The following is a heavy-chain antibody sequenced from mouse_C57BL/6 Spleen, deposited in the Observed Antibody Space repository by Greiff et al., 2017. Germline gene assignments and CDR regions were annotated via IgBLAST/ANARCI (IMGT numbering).Heavy chain of an antibody. V-gene: IGHV1-4*01. Sequence: QVQLKESGAELARPGASVKMSCKASGYTFTSYTMHWVKQRPGQGLEWIGYINPSSGYTKYNQKFKDKATLTADKSSSTAYMQLSSLTSEDSAVYYCARSGTTVVAPSYWGQGTLVTVSA. J-gene: IGHJ3*01. CDR2: INPSSGYT. CDR3: ARSGTTVVAPSY. CDR1: GYTFTSYT. D-gene: IGHD1-1*01.